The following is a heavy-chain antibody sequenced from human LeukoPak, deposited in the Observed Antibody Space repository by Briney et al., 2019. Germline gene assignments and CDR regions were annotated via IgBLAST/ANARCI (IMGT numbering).Heavy chain of an antibody. D-gene: IGHD3-10*02. CDR3: AHSIFGSYYYYIDV. J-gene: IGHJ6*03. CDR1: GFSLSTSGVG. V-gene: IGHV2-5*01. CDR2: IYWNDDK. Sequence: ESGPTLVKPTQTLTLTCTFSGFSLSTSGVGVRWIRQPPGRALEWLALIYWNDDKRYSPSLKSRLTITKDTSKNQVVLTMTIMDPVDTARYYCAHSIFGSYYYYIDVWGKGTTVTVSS.